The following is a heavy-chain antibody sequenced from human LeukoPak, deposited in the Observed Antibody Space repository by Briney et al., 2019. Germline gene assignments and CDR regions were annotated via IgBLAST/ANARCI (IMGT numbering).Heavy chain of an antibody. V-gene: IGHV4-38-2*02. Sequence: PSETLSLTCTVSGYSISSGYYWGWIRRPPGKGLEWIGSIYHSGSTYYNPSLKSRVTISVDTSKNQFSLKLSSVTAADTAVYYCARGSTAMDEYYFDYWGQGTLVTVSS. CDR2: IYHSGST. J-gene: IGHJ4*02. CDR3: ARGSTAMDEYYFDY. D-gene: IGHD5-18*01. CDR1: GYSISSGYY.